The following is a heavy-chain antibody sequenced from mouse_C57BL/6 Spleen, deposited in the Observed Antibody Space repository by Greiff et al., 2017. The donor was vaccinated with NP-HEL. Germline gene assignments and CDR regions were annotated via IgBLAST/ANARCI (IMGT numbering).Heavy chain of an antibody. Sequence: QVQLQQSGAELVRPGASVTLSCKASGYTFTDYEMHWVKQTPVHGLEWIGAIDPETGGTAYNQKFKGKAILTADKSSSTAYMELRSLTSEDSAVYYCTRGMNYGSSYAWFAYWGQGTLVTASA. V-gene: IGHV1-15*01. CDR1: GYTFTDYE. J-gene: IGHJ3*01. D-gene: IGHD1-1*01. CDR3: TRGMNYGSSYAWFAY. CDR2: IDPETGGT.